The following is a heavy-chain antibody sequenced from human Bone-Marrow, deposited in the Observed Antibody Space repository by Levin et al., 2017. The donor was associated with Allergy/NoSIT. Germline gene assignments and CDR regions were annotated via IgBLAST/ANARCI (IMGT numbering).Heavy chain of an antibody. J-gene: IGHJ4*02. CDR1: GFSISDGFY. CDR2: IFHSGIT. CDR3: ARDPAAGTPEDF. D-gene: IGHD6-13*01. V-gene: IGHV4-38-2*02. Sequence: PSETLSLTCTVSGFSISDGFYWGWIRRPTGKGLEYIGSIFHSGITYYNPSLKSRVIISVDTSKNQVSLRLTSVTAADTGVYYCARDPAAGTPEDFWGQGTLVTVS.